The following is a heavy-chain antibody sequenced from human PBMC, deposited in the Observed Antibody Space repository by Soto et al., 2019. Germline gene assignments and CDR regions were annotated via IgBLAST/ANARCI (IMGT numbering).Heavy chain of an antibody. CDR3: AREQGDTGYELDF. CDR1: GFIFSTYA. V-gene: IGHV3-30-3*01. J-gene: IGHJ4*02. Sequence: QVQLVESGGGVVQPGKSLRLSCAASGFIFSTYAMHWVRQAPGKGLEWVTLISYDGSNKYYTDSVKGRFTISRDNSNNTLYLHMNSLRPEDTAVYYCAREQGDTGYELDFWGQGTLVIVSS. CDR2: ISYDGSNK. D-gene: IGHD5-12*01.